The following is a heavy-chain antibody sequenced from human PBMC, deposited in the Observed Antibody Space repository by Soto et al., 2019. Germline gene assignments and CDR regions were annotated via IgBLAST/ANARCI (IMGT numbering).Heavy chain of an antibody. J-gene: IGHJ4*02. CDR1: GGCVRSGFW. CDR2: IYHTEST. V-gene: IGHV4-4*02. D-gene: IGHD2-2*01. Sequence: SLPCAVSGGCVRSGFWWSWVRQPPGKGLEWIGEIYHTESTVYNPSLKSRVTISVDKSKNQFSLNLDSVTAEDTAVSYCARYAFGPFHYWRRGSPVTAS. CDR3: ARYAFGPFHY.